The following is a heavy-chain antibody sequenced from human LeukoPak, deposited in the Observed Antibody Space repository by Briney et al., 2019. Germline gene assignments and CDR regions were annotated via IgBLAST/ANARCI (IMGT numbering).Heavy chain of an antibody. V-gene: IGHV4-39*01. D-gene: IGHD3-22*01. CDR2: INYSGYT. Sequence: SETLSLTCTVSGGSISSSTVYWGWHRQPPGMGLVWIGGINYSGYTYYNPSLKSRVTISVDTPKNQFSLKLSSVTAADTAVYYCARPGYYDNSGFNFDYWGQGTLVTVSS. CDR1: GGSISSSTVY. J-gene: IGHJ4*02. CDR3: ARPGYYDNSGFNFDY.